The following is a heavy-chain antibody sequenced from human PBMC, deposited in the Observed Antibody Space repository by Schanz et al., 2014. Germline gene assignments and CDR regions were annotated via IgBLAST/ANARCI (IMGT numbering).Heavy chain of an antibody. Sequence: CAASGFTVSSSYMSWVRQAPGKGLEWVSVIYSGGSQYYADSVKGRFTISRSNAKNSLFLQRKSLKAEEAAYYYCAKDDARAAQTYFGASGRATLVAFSS. V-gene: IGHV3-53*04. CDR3: AKDDARAAQTYFGA. CDR1: GFTVSSSY. CDR2: IYSGGSQ. J-gene: IGHJ5*01. D-gene: IGHD6-6*01.